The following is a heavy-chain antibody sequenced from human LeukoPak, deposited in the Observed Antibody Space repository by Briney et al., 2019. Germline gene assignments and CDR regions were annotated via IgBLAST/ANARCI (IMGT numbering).Heavy chain of an antibody. CDR1: GFTFSSYA. J-gene: IGHJ3*02. CDR2: ISGSGGST. V-gene: IGHV3-23*01. Sequence: PGGSLRLSCAASGFTFSSYAMSWVRQAPGKGLEWVSAISGSGGSTYYADSVKGRFTISRDNSKNTLYLQMNSLRAEDTAVYYCARGPYYDSSKISAFDIWGQGTMVTVSS. CDR3: ARGPYYDSSKISAFDI. D-gene: IGHD3-22*01.